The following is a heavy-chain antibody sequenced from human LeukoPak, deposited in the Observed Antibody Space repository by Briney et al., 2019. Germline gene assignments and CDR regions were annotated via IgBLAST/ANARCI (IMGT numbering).Heavy chain of an antibody. J-gene: IGHJ4*02. CDR1: GFTFGTEA. CDR3: AKKLGFIPQFDY. D-gene: IGHD6-13*01. Sequence: GGSLRLSCEVSGFTFGTEAMTWVRQAPGKGLEWVSSISDSSRTTYYADSVQGRFTISRDNSRNTVYLQMNSLRVEDTAFYYCAKKLGFIPQFDYWSQGTLVAVSS. V-gene: IGHV3-23*01. CDR2: ISDSSRTT.